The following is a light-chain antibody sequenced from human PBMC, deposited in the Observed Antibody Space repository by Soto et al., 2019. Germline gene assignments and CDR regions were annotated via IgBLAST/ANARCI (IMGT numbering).Light chain of an antibody. V-gene: IGKV1-5*03. CDR1: QTINSW. CDR2: KAS. Sequence: DIQMTHSPSTLSASVRDRVTITCRASQTINSWLAWYQQRPGKAPRLLIYKASTLESGVPSRFSGSGSGTEFTLTISTLQPDDFATYYCQQYDSITYTFGQGTKLDIK. J-gene: IGKJ2*01. CDR3: QQYDSITYT.